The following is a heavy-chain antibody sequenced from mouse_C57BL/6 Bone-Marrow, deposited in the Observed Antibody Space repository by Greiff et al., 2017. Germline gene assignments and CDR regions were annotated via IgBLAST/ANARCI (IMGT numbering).Heavy chain of an antibody. J-gene: IGHJ4*01. CDR2: IYPRSGNT. D-gene: IGHD2-2*01. V-gene: IGHV1-81*01. Sequence: QVQLQQSGAELARPGASVKLSCKASGYTFTSYGISWVKQRTGQGLEWIGEIYPRSGNTYYNEKFKGKATLTADKSSSTAYMELRSLTSEDSAVYFCASSRLWFHYAMDYWGQGTSVTVSS. CDR3: ASSRLWFHYAMDY. CDR1: GYTFTSYG.